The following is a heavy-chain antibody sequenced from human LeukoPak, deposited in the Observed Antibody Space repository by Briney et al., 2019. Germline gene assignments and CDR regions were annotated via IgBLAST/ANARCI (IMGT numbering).Heavy chain of an antibody. CDR1: GFTFSSYE. Sequence: PGGSLRLSCAASGFTFSSYEMNWVRQAPGKGLEWVSYISSSGSTIYYADSVKGRFTISGDNAKNSLYLQMNSLRAEDTAVYYCARVVGGYFDWPYYYYYYYGMDVWGQGTTVTVSS. V-gene: IGHV3-48*03. CDR3: ARVVGGYFDWPYYYYYYYGMDV. D-gene: IGHD3-9*01. CDR2: ISSSGSTI. J-gene: IGHJ6*02.